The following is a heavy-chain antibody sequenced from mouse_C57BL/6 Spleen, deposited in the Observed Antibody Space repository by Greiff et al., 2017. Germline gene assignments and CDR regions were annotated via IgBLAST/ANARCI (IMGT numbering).Heavy chain of an antibody. CDR2: IYPGDGDT. J-gene: IGHJ2*01. V-gene: IGHV1-82*01. D-gene: IGHD2-1*01. Sequence: VQLQQSGPELVKPGASVKISCKASGYAFSSSWMNWVKQRPGKGLEWIGRIYPGDGDTNYNGKFKGKATLTADKSSRTAYIQLSSLTSEDSAVYFGARSDGNCFDYWGQGTTLTVSS. CDR1: GYAFSSSW. CDR3: ARSDGNCFDY.